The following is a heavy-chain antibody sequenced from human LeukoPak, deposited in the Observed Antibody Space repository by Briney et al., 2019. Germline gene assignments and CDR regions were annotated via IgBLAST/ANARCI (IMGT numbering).Heavy chain of an antibody. CDR1: GFTFSTYS. CDR2: ISSSGTI. V-gene: IGHV3-48*01. D-gene: IGHD2-15*01. J-gene: IGHJ4*02. CDR3: ARDPRGYCSGGSCHKPYYFDY. Sequence: PGGSLRLSCAASGFTFSTYSMNWVRQAPGKGLEWVSYISSSGTIYYADSVKGRFTISSDNAKNPLYLQMNSLRAEDTAVYYCARDPRGYCSGGSCHKPYYFDYWGQGTLVTVSS.